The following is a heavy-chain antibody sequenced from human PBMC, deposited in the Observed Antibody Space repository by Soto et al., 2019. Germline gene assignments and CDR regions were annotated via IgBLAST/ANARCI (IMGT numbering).Heavy chain of an antibody. CDR3: ARHLGPTGPNY. V-gene: IGHV4-39*01. CDR1: GDSISSGSSY. Sequence: QLQLQELGPGLVKPSETLSLTCTVSGDSISSGSSYWGWVRQPPGKGLEWIGSFYYSRDTHYNPSLKSRATISVDTSKNQFSLKLSSVTAADRAVYYCARHLGPTGPNYWGQGILVTVSS. D-gene: IGHD1-26*01. J-gene: IGHJ4*02. CDR2: FYYSRDT.